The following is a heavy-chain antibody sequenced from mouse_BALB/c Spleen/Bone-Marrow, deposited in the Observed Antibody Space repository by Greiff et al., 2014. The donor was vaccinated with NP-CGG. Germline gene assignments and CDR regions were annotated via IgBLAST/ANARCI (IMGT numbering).Heavy chain of an antibody. J-gene: IGHJ2*01. CDR2: IRSXXXXXXX. Sequence: EVKLMESGGGLVQPGGSMKLSCAASGFTFSDAWMDWVRQSPEKGLEWVAEIRSXXXXXXXXXXXXXXXXXXXSRDDSKSSVYLQMNSLRAEDIGIYYCTRREWSSFDYWGQGTTLTVSS. V-gene: IGHV6-6*01. D-gene: IGHD1-1*02. CDR1: GFTFSDAW. CDR3: TRREWSSFDY.